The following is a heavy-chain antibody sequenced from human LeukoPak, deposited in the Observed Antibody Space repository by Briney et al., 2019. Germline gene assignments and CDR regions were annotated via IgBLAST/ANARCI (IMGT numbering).Heavy chain of an antibody. CDR3: ATRRDRAVAGPGAFDI. CDR1: GYTLTELS. Sequence: WASVKVSCKVSGYTLTELSMHWVRQAPGKGLECMGGFDPEDGEVIYTQMFQGRVTMTEDTSTDTAYMELSSLRSEDTAVYYCATRRDRAVAGPGAFDIWGQGTMVTVSS. J-gene: IGHJ3*02. V-gene: IGHV1-24*01. D-gene: IGHD6-19*01. CDR2: FDPEDGEV.